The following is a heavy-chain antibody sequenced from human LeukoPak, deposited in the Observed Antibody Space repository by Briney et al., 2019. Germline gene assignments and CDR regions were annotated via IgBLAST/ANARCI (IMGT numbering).Heavy chain of an antibody. D-gene: IGHD1-1*01. J-gene: IGHJ5*02. V-gene: IGHV4-59*01. CDR2: IYYSGST. Sequence: SETLSLTCTVSGGSISSYYWSWIRQPPGKGLEWIGYIYYSGSTNYNPSLKSRVTISVDTSKNQFSLKLCSVTAADTAVYYRARGGSTGTNLNWVDPWGQGTLVTVSS. CDR3: ARGGSTGTNLNWVDP. CDR1: GGSISSYY.